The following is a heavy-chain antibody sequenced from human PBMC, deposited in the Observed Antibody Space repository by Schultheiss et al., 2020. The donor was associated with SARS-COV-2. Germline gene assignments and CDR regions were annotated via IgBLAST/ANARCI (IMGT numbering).Heavy chain of an antibody. D-gene: IGHD3-16*01. J-gene: IGHJ6*03. V-gene: IGHV3-7*01. Sequence: GGSLRLSCAASGFTFSSYAMSWVRQAPGKGLEWVANIKQDGSEKYYVDSVKGRFTISRDNSKNTLYLQMNSLRAEDTAVYYCAKGGMGSYYYYYMDVWGKGTTVTVSS. CDR2: IKQDGSEK. CDR3: AKGGMGSYYYYYMDV. CDR1: GFTFSSYA.